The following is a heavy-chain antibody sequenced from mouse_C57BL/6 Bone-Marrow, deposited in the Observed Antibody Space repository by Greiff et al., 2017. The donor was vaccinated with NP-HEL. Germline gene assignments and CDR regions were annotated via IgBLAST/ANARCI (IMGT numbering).Heavy chain of an antibody. D-gene: IGHD1-1*01. CDR1: GFTFSDYG. V-gene: IGHV5-17*01. CDR3: ARQGSFSDVPWFAY. J-gene: IGHJ3*01. CDR2: ISSGSSTI. Sequence: EVQLVESGGGLVKPGGSLKLSCAASGFTFSDYGMHWVRQAPEKGLEWIAYISSGSSTIYYADTVKGRFTISRDNAKNTLFLQMTSLRSEDTAMYYCARQGSFSDVPWFAYWGQGTLVTVSA.